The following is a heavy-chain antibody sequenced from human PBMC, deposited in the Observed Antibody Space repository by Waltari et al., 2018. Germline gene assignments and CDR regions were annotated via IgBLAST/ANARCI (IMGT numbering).Heavy chain of an antibody. V-gene: IGHV3-73*01. Sequence: EVQLVESGGGLVQPGGSLKVSCAASGFTFSGSAMHWVRQASGNGLEWVGRIRSKGNSYATAYAASVKGRFTISRDDSKNTAYLQMNSLKTEDTAVYYCTRLPDYGDYVLHAFDIWGQGTMVTVSS. CDR1: GFTFSGSA. J-gene: IGHJ3*02. D-gene: IGHD4-17*01. CDR2: IRSKGNSYAT. CDR3: TRLPDYGDYVLHAFDI.